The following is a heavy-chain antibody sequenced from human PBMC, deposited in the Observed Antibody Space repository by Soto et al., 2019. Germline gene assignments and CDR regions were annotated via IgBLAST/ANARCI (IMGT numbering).Heavy chain of an antibody. Sequence: VQLVESGGGVVQPGRSLRLSCAASGFTFSEYAMNWVRQAPGKGLEWVAVVSHDGRNTHYADSVKGRFTISRDSSKNTVSLEMTSLRAEDTAVYYCAKGGRQWLVTSDFNYWGQGALVTVSS. CDR1: GFTFSEYA. V-gene: IGHV3-30*18. J-gene: IGHJ4*02. D-gene: IGHD6-19*01. CDR2: VSHDGRNT. CDR3: AKGGRQWLVTSDFNY.